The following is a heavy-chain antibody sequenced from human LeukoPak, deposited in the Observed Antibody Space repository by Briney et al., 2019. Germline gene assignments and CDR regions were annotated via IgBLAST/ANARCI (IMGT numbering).Heavy chain of an antibody. CDR3: ATGIRFLEWSPRV. Sequence: GASVKVSCKASGYTFTSYGISWVRQAPGQGLEWMGWISAYNGNTNYAQKLQGRVTMTEDTSTDTAYMELSSLRSEDTAVYYCATGIRFLEWSPRVWGQGTLVTVSS. J-gene: IGHJ4*02. CDR2: ISAYNGNT. D-gene: IGHD3-3*01. CDR1: GYTFTSYG. V-gene: IGHV1-18*01.